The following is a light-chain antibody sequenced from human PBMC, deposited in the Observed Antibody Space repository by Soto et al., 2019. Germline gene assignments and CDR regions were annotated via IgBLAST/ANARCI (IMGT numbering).Light chain of an antibody. CDR2: AAS. Sequence: DIQMTQSPSSLSASVGDRVTITCRASQGIRRDLGWYQQKPGKAPKRLIYAASSLQSGVPSRFSGSGYGTEFTLTISSLQPEDFATYYCLQHNSYPPIFGGGTKVEIK. CDR1: QGIRRD. J-gene: IGKJ4*01. CDR3: LQHNSYPPI. V-gene: IGKV1-17*01.